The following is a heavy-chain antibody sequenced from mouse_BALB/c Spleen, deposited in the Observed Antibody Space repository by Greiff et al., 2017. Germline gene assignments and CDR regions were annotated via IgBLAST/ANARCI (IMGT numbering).Heavy chain of an antibody. J-gene: IGHJ4*01. D-gene: IGHD1-1*01. CDR2: IDTSDSYT. V-gene: IGHV1-69*01. CDR3: ARWITTGVDYAMDY. Sequence: QVQLQQPGAELVMPGASVKMSCKASGYTFTDYWMHWVKQRPGQGLEWIGAIDTSDSYTSYNQKFKGKATLTVDESSSTAYMQLSSLTSEDSAVYYCARWITTGVDYAMDYWGQGTSVTVSS. CDR1: GYTFTDYW.